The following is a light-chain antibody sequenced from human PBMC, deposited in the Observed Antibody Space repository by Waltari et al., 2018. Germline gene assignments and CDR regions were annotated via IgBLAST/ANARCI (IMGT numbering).Light chain of an antibody. J-gene: IGLJ3*02. Sequence: HSALAQPASVSGSPGQSITISCTGTSSDVGGYNYVSWSQQHPGKAPSLMIYDVNNRPSGVSNRFSGSKSGNTASLTISGLQAEDEADYYCSSFTRTNSWVFGGGTKLTVL. CDR2: DVN. CDR3: SSFTRTNSWV. CDR1: SSDVGGYNY. V-gene: IGLV2-14*03.